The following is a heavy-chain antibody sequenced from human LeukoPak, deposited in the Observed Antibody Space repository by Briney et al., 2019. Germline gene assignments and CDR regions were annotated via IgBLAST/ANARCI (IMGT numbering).Heavy chain of an antibody. D-gene: IGHD5-12*01. CDR3: ARGGYVSNNWFDP. CDR2: INPNSGGT. CDR1: GYTFTGYY. V-gene: IGHV1-2*02. Sequence: ASVKVSCKASGYTFTGYYMHWVRRAPGQGLEWMGWINPNSGGTNYAQKFQGRVTMTRDTSISTAYMELSRLRSDDTAVYYCARGGYVSNNWFDPWGQGTLVTVSS. J-gene: IGHJ5*02.